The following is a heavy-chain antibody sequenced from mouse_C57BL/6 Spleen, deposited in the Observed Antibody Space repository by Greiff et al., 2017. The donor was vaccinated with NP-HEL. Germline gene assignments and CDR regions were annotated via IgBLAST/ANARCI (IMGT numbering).Heavy chain of an antibody. CDR1: GYAFSSSW. D-gene: IGHD1-1*01. CDR2: IYPGDGDS. V-gene: IGHV1-82*01. J-gene: IGHJ1*03. Sequence: VQLQQSGPELVKPGASVKISCKASGYAFSSSWMNWVKQRPGKGLEWIGRIYPGDGDSNYNGTFKGKATLNADKSSSTAYMQLSSLISEDSAVYFCARGPYYYGSSYDGYFDVWGTGTTVTVSS. CDR3: ARGPYYYGSSYDGYFDV.